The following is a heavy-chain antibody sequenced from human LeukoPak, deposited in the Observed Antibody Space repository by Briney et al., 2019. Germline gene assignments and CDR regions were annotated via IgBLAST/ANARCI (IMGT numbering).Heavy chain of an antibody. CDR3: ARGYSYGPSWFDP. J-gene: IGHJ5*02. Sequence: GASVKVSCKASGYTFTSYDINWVRQATGQGLEWMGWINPKSGNTLYAQRFQGRVTMTSNTSTSTVYVELSGLRYEDTAFYYCARGYSYGPSWFDPWGQGTLVTVSS. CDR1: GYTFTSYD. V-gene: IGHV1-8*01. D-gene: IGHD5-18*01. CDR2: INPKSGNT.